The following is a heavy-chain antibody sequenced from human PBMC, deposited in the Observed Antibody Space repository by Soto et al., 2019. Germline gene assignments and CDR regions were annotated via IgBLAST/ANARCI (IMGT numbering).Heavy chain of an antibody. D-gene: IGHD6-13*01. CDR2: IYWDDDK. J-gene: IGHJ4*02. CDR3: APLYWAASGTRYYFDY. CDR1: GFSFTTDGMG. Sequence: QITLKESGPTLVKPTQTLTLTCTFSGFSFTTDGMGVGWIRQPPGKALEWLALIYWDDDKRYSPSLKSRLTISKDASRNRVVLTLTNMDPADTATYYCAPLYWAASGTRYYFDYWGQGTLVTVSS. V-gene: IGHV2-5*02.